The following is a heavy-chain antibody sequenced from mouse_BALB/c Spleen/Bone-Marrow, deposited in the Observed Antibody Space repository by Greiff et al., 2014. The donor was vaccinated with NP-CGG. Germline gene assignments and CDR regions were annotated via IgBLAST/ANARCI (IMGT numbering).Heavy chain of an antibody. CDR1: GYTFTVYT. V-gene: IGHV1-4*02. J-gene: IGHJ3*01. CDR3: ARWGYGSLGFAY. CDR2: INPSSGYA. Sequence: VQLVESAVELARPGASVKMSCKASGYTFTVYTMHWVKQRPGQDLEWIGYINPSSGYAEYNQNFKDKAALTADKSSSTAYMQLSSLTSEDSAVYYCARWGYGSLGFAYWGQGTLVTVSA. D-gene: IGHD2-10*02.